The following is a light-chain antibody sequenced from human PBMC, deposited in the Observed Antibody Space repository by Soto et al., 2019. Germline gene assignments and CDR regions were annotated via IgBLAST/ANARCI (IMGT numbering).Light chain of an antibody. Sequence: QSALTQPRSVSGSPGQSVTISCTGTSSDVAGYNYVSWYQQHPGKAPKLMIYDVSKRPSGVPDRFSGSKSGNTASLTISGLQAEDEADYYCCSYAGSYALVVFGGGTKVTVL. CDR1: SSDVAGYNY. V-gene: IGLV2-11*01. J-gene: IGLJ2*01. CDR2: DVS. CDR3: CSYAGSYALVV.